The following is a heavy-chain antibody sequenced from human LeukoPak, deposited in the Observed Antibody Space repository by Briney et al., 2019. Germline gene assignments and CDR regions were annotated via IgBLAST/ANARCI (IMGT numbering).Heavy chain of an antibody. Sequence: SSETLSLICTVSGRSISSRSYYWSWIRQPAGKGLEWIGRIYTSGSTNYNPSLKSRVTISVDTSKNQFSLKLSSVTAADTAVYYCARDGGLGYCSGGSCLNWFDPWGQGTLVTVSS. CDR3: ARDGGLGYCSGGSCLNWFDP. J-gene: IGHJ5*02. CDR1: GRSISSRSYY. CDR2: IYTSGST. V-gene: IGHV4-61*02. D-gene: IGHD2-15*01.